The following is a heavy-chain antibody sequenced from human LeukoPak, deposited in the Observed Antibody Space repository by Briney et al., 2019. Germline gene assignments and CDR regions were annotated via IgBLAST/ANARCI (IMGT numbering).Heavy chain of an antibody. J-gene: IGHJ5*02. Sequence: GSLRLSCAASGFTFSTYSMNWVRQPPGKGLEWIGRINHSGSTNYNPSLKSRVTISVDTSKNQFSLKLSSVTAADTAVYYCAREEVAVAGSIHNWFDPWGQGTLVTVSS. V-gene: IGHV4-34*01. CDR1: GFTFSTYS. D-gene: IGHD6-19*01. CDR2: INHSGST. CDR3: AREEVAVAGSIHNWFDP.